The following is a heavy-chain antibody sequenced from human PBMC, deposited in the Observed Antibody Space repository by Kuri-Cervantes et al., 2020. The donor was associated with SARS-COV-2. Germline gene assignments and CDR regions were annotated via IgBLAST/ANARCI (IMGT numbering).Heavy chain of an antibody. V-gene: IGHV1-2*02. CDR2: IHPDSGGT. CDR3: ARVPKIGHCSSTSCSGHAFDI. D-gene: IGHD2-2*01. J-gene: IGHJ3*02. CDR1: GYSFTGYY. Sequence: ASVKVSCKASGYSFTGYYMHWVRQAPGQGLEWMGWIHPDSGGTNYAQKFQGRVTMTRDTSIDTAYLELSSLRSDDTAVYYCARVPKIGHCSSTSCSGHAFDIWGQGTMVTVSS.